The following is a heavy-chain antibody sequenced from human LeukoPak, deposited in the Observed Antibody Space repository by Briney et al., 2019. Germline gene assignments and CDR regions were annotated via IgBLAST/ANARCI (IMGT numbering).Heavy chain of an antibody. CDR3: ARHAPGYFDY. CDR1: GGSINSYY. J-gene: IGHJ4*02. V-gene: IGHV4-59*08. Sequence: SETLSLTCTVSGGSINSYYWSWLRQSPGKGREWVGYIYYSGSANYNPSLKSRVTISVDTSKNQFSLKVSSVTAADTAVYYCARHAPGYFDYWGQGTLVTVSS. CDR2: IYYSGSA.